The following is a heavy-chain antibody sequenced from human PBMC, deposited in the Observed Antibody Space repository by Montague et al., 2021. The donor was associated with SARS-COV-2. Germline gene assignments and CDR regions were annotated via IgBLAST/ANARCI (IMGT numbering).Heavy chain of an antibody. V-gene: IGHV4-34*01. CDR1: GGSFGDDH. Sequence: SETLSLTCAVYGGSFGDDHWSWIRQPPGKGLEWIGNIRQSGRTNYKPSRKSRVTISVDTSKNQFSLKLTSVTAADTGLYFYARGHLSVSMIVVVFTSASYYFDYWGQGAQVTVSS. CDR2: IRQSGRT. J-gene: IGHJ4*02. CDR3: ARGHLSVSMIVVVFTSASYYFDY. D-gene: IGHD3-22*01.